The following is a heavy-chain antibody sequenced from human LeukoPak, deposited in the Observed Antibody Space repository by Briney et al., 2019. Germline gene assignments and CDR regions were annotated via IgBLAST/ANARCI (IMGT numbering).Heavy chain of an antibody. Sequence: SETLSLTCTVSGGSISTYYWSWIRQPPGKGLEWIGYIYYSGSTKYNPSLKSRVTISVDTSKNQFSLKLSSVTAADTAMYYCASTSRYSSTWDFDYWGQGTLVTVSS. CDR1: GGSISTYY. CDR2: IYYSGST. V-gene: IGHV4-59*01. D-gene: IGHD6-13*01. CDR3: ASTSRYSSTWDFDY. J-gene: IGHJ4*02.